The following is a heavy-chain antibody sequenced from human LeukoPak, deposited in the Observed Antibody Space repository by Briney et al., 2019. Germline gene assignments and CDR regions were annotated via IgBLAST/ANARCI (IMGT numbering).Heavy chain of an antibody. D-gene: IGHD3-10*01. V-gene: IGHV3-23*01. CDR3: ARDRGSGSYHFDY. J-gene: IGHJ4*02. Sequence: GGSLRLSCAASGFSFSSYAMSWVRQAPGKGLEWVSAISGSGGSTYYADSVKGRFTISRDNSKNTLYLQMNSLRAEDTAVYYCARDRGSGSYHFDYWGQGILVTVSS. CDR2: ISGSGGST. CDR1: GFSFSSYA.